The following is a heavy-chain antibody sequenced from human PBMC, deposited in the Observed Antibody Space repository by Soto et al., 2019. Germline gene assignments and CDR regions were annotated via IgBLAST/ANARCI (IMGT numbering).Heavy chain of an antibody. V-gene: IGHV2-5*02. CDR2: IYWDDDE. CDR3: AHRPRGFSYYFDY. J-gene: IGHJ4*02. CDR1: GFSLTTRGVG. D-gene: IGHD3-10*01. Sequence: QITLKESGPTLVKPTQTLTLTCTFSGFSLTTRGVGVGWIRQPPGKALEWLALIYWDDDEGYSPSLKSRLTITKYTAKNQVVLTLTNRDPVDTATYYCAHRPRGFSYYFDYWGQGTLVTVSS.